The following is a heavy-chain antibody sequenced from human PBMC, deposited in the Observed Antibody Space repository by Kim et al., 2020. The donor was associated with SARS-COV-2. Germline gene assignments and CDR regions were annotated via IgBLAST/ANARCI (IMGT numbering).Heavy chain of an antibody. CDR1: GYTFTGCS. V-gene: IGHV1-2*02. CDR2: SNPNTGDS. D-gene: IGHD3-3*01. Sequence: ASVKVSCKASGYTFTGCSIHWVRQAPGQGLEGMGWSNPNTGDSHYAPSFQGRVSLTRDTSASTAYMELSRLTLDDTALYYCGRDFCESGICRAKDWGQGTPVTVSS. CDR3: GRDFCESGICRAKD. J-gene: IGHJ4*02.